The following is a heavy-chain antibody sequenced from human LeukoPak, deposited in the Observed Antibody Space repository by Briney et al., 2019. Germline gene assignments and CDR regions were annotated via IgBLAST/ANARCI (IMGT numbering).Heavy chain of an antibody. J-gene: IGHJ5*01. CDR2: IVGRDSDT. Sequence: GGSLRLSCAASGFTFSNFGITWVGQAPGKGLEWVSTIVGRDSDTYYTDSVKGRFAISRDISKNTVYLQMNSLRGDDTAVYYCAKYGIVLPPGSHIPHWFDFWGQGSPVSVSS. D-gene: IGHD2-8*01. CDR1: GFTFSNFG. CDR3: AKYGIVLPPGSHIPHWFDF. V-gene: IGHV3-23*01.